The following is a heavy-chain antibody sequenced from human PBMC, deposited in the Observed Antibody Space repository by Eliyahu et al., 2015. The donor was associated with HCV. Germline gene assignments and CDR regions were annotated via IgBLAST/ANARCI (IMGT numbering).Heavy chain of an antibody. D-gene: IGHD2-15*01. CDR3: ARDVGNGWYHVDY. CDR2: ISSSRSTI. Sequence: EVQLVESGGGLVQPGGSLRLSCAASGFTFSNYNMNWFRQAPGKGLEWVSYISSSRSTIYYADSVKGRFTISRDNGKNSLYLQMNSLRDEDTAVYYCARDVGNGWYHVDYWGQGTLVTVSS. CDR1: GFTFSNYN. J-gene: IGHJ4*02. V-gene: IGHV3-48*02.